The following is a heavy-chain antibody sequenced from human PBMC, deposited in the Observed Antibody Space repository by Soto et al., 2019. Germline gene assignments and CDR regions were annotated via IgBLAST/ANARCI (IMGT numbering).Heavy chain of an antibody. CDR3: ARDDSGFSGSHYIDYFNY. Sequence: ASVKVSCKASGNTVPNYAIHWVRQAPGQRLEWMGWTNGVIGNTYFSEHFQGRVPFTRDTSAVIVYMQLSSLTSEDTAFFYCARDDSGFSGSHYIDYFNYWGQGALVTVSS. V-gene: IGHV1-3*01. D-gene: IGHD1-26*01. CDR2: TNGVIGNT. CDR1: GNTVPNYA. J-gene: IGHJ4*02.